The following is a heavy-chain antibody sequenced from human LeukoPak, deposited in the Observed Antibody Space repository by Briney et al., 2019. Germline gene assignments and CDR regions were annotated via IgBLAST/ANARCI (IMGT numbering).Heavy chain of an antibody. CDR3: ARDHRYSYGPNFDY. CDR1: GGSISSSNYY. Sequence: SETLSLTCSVSGGSISSSNYYWGWIRQPPGKGLEWIGSIYYSGSTYYNPSLKSRVTISVDTSKNQFSLKLSSVTAADTAVYYCARDHRYSYGPNFDYWGQGTLVTASS. D-gene: IGHD5-18*01. CDR2: IYYSGST. J-gene: IGHJ4*02. V-gene: IGHV4-39*07.